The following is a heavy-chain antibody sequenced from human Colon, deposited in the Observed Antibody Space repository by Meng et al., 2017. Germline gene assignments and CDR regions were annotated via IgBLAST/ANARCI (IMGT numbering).Heavy chain of an antibody. V-gene: IGHV3-23*01. CDR3: AKQRGVTTVRGIDD. J-gene: IGHJ4*01. CDR1: GFSFGNYA. CDR2: ISVNGRST. D-gene: IGHD3-10*01. Sequence: GESLKISCAASGFSFGNYAMSWVRQAPGKGLEWISSISVNGRSTYYADSVKGRFTISRDISDKTVYLEMNSLRAGDTAIYYCAKQRGVTTVRGIDDWGQGVLVTSPQ.